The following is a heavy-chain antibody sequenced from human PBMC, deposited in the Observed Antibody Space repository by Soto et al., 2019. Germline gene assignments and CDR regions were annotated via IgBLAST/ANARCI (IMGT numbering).Heavy chain of an antibody. CDR1: GGTFSSQT. CDR2: IIPILGIA. J-gene: IGHJ4*02. CDR3: ARDSYGDYGGFDY. Sequence: QVQLVQSGAEVKKPGSSVKVSCKASGGTFSSQTMSWVRQAPGKGLEWMGRIIPILGIANYAQKFQGRVTITADQSTSTAYMELSSLRSEDTAVYYCARDSYGDYGGFDYWGQGTLVTVSS. D-gene: IGHD4-17*01. V-gene: IGHV1-69*08.